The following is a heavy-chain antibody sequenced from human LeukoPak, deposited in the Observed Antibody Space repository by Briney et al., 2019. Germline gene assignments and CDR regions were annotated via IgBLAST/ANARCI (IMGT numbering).Heavy chain of an antibody. D-gene: IGHD6-6*01. J-gene: IGHJ6*02. V-gene: IGHV3-23*01. CDR3: AGGIAARPLYYYGLDV. CDR1: GFTFSSYA. CDR2: ISVSGANT. Sequence: GGSLRLSCAASGFTFSSYAISWVRQAPGKGLEWVSVISVSGANTYYADSVKGRFTISRDNSKNTLYLQMNSLRAEDTAVYYCAGGIAARPLYYYGLDVWGQGTTVTVSS.